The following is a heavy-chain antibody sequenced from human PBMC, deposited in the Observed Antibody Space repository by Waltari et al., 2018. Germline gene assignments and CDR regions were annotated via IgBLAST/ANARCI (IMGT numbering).Heavy chain of an antibody. D-gene: IGHD6-13*01. CDR2: IYTSGST. Sequence: QVQLQESGPGLVKPSETLSLTCTVPGGSISSSYWSWIRQPAGKGLEWIGRIYTSGSTNYNPSLKSRVTISVDKSKNQFSLKLSSVTAADTAVYYCARSEQLGLDYWGQGTLVTVSS. CDR1: GGSISSSY. J-gene: IGHJ4*02. V-gene: IGHV4-4*07. CDR3: ARSEQLGLDY.